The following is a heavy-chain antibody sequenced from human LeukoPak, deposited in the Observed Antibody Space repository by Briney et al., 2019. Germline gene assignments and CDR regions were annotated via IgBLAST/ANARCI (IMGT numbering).Heavy chain of an antibody. CDR2: INPNSGGT. Sequence: ASVKVSCKASGYTFTGYYMHWVRQAPGQGLEWMGWINPNSGGTNYAQKFQGRVTMTRDTSISTAYMELSRLRSDDTAVNYCARVRSHLSGYEVATFDYWGRGTLSPSPQ. J-gene: IGHJ4*02. CDR3: ARVRSHLSGYEVATFDY. CDR1: GYTFTGYY. D-gene: IGHD5-12*01. V-gene: IGHV1-2*02.